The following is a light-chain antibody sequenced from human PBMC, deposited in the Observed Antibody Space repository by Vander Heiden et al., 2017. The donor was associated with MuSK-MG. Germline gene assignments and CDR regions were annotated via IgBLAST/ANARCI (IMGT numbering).Light chain of an antibody. CDR3: SSYTTSRTVV. CDR1: GIDVGAYNC. V-gene: IGLV2-14*03. Sequence: QSALSQPSSVSGSPGRSLPISCTGTGIDVGAYNCVPWYQHHPGKAPKLLIYDMTDRPSGVSSRFAATKSGTTASPTISGLQAEDDADYYCSSYTTSRTVVFGGGTKVTVL. CDR2: DMT. J-gene: IGLJ2*01.